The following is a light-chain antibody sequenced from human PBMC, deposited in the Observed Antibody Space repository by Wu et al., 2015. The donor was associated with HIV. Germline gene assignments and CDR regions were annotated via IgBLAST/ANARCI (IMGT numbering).Light chain of an antibody. J-gene: IGKJ1*01. CDR1: QNVNIW. Sequence: DIQMTQSPPTLSASVGDRVTITCRASQNVNIWLAWYQHKEGRPPKIPISKASTLENGVPLRFVGSGSGTEFTLTISGLQPDDFATYYCQHYESFPTFGQGTKIAIK. CDR3: QHYESFPT. CDR2: KAS. V-gene: IGKV1-5*03.